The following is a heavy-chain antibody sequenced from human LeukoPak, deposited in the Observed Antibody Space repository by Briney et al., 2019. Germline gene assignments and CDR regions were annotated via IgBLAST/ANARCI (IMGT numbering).Heavy chain of an antibody. Sequence: GGSLRLSCAASGFTFSSYAMSWVRQAPGKRLEWVSAISGSGGSTYYADSVKGRFTISRDNSKNTLYLQMNSLRAEDTAVYYCAKSWSGSWYYYFDYWGQGTLVTVSS. D-gene: IGHD2-15*01. CDR3: AKSWSGSWYYYFDY. CDR1: GFTFSSYA. CDR2: ISGSGGST. V-gene: IGHV3-23*01. J-gene: IGHJ4*02.